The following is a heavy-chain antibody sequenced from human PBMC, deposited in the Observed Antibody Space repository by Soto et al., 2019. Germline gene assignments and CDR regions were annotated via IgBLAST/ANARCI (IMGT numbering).Heavy chain of an antibody. CDR2: IIPIFGTA. D-gene: IGHD6-13*01. V-gene: IGHV1-69*13. Sequence: VKVSCKASGGTFSSYAISWVRQAPGQGLEWMGGIIPIFGTANYAQKFQGRVTITADESTSTAYMELSSLRSEDTAVYYCARGLTLAAAGTGGGFDYWGQGTLVTVSS. CDR1: GGTFSSYA. CDR3: ARGLTLAAAGTGGGFDY. J-gene: IGHJ4*02.